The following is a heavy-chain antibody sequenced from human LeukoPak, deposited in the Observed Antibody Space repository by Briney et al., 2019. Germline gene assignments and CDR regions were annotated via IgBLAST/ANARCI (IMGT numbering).Heavy chain of an antibody. CDR3: ARVRGSGSYYYYYYYYMDV. V-gene: IGHV1-46*01. CDR1: GYTFTSYY. J-gene: IGHJ6*03. Sequence: ASVKVSCKASGYTFTSYYMHWVRQAPGQGLEWMGLINPTGGSTGYAQKFQGRVTMTRDMSTSTDYMELSRLRSDDTAVYYCARVRGSGSYYYYYYYYMDVWGKGTTVTISS. D-gene: IGHD3-10*01. CDR2: INPTGGST.